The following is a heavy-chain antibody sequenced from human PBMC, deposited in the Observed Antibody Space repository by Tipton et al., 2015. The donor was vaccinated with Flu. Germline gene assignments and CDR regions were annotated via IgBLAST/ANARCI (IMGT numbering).Heavy chain of an antibody. CDR3: ARLGKQLPEYYFDY. CDR2: IYTSGST. CDR1: GGSISSYY. Sequence: TLSLTCTVSGGSISSYYWSWIRQPAGKGLEWIGRIYTSGSTNYNPSLKSRVTISIDTSKNQFSLKLSFVTAADTAVYYCARLGKQLPEYYFDYWGQGTLVTVSS. J-gene: IGHJ4*02. V-gene: IGHV4-4*07. D-gene: IGHD6-6*01.